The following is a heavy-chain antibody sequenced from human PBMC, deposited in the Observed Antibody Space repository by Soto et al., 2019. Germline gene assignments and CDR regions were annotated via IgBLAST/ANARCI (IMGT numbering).Heavy chain of an antibody. Sequence: GESLKISCKGSGYSFTSYWIGWVRQMPGKGLERMGIIYPGDSDTRYSPSFQGQVTISADKSISTAYLQWSSLKASDTAMYYCARHLAGRWLQFNFDYWGQGTLVTVSS. V-gene: IGHV5-51*01. D-gene: IGHD5-12*01. J-gene: IGHJ4*02. CDR3: ARHLAGRWLQFNFDY. CDR2: IYPGDSDT. CDR1: GYSFTSYW.